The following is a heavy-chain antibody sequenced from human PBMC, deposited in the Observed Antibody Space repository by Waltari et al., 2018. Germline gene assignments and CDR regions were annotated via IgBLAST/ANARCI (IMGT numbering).Heavy chain of an antibody. CDR2: VKSKMDGGAK. CDR3: ATTGQWLDEFDY. CDR1: GFTFNDAW. V-gene: IGHV3-15*01. J-gene: IGHJ4*02. Sequence: EVQLVESGGGLVKPGGSLRLSCAASGFTFNDAWMNWVRQAPGKGLEWVGSVKSKMDGGAKDYTAPVKGRFTISRDDSKNTLYLQRNSLKTDDTAVYYCATTGQWLDEFDYWGQGTLVTVSS. D-gene: IGHD6-19*01.